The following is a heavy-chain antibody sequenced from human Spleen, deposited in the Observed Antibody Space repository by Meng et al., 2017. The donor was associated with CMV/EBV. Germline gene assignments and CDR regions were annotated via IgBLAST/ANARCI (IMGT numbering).Heavy chain of an antibody. D-gene: IGHD2-2*01. V-gene: IGHV1-18*01. CDR2: ISGYTGDT. CDR1: GYTFTNYG. Sequence: ASVKVSCKASGYTFTNYGVSWVRQAPGQGLEWMGWISGYTGDTAYVQKFQGRVTMTTDTSTTTAYMELRSLRSDDTAVYYCARSRKYQILRHFDPWGQGTLVTVSS. J-gene: IGHJ5*02. CDR3: ARSRKYQILRHFDP.